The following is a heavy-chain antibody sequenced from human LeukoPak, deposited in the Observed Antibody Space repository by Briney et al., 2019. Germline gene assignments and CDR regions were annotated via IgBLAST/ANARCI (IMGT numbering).Heavy chain of an antibody. CDR1: GFTFSSYA. Sequence: GGSLRLSCAASGFTFSSYAMHWVRQAPGKGLEWVAVISYDGSNKYYADSVKGRFTISRDNSKNTLYLQMNSLRAEDTAVYYCAKVAFTGLEYSSSSTSRAEYFQHWGQGTLVTVSS. J-gene: IGHJ1*01. D-gene: IGHD6-6*01. CDR3: AKVAFTGLEYSSSSTSRAEYFQH. V-gene: IGHV3-30-3*01. CDR2: ISYDGSNK.